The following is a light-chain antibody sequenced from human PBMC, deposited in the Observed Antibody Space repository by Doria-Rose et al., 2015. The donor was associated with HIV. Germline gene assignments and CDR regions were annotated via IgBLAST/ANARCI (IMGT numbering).Light chain of an antibody. CDR1: QSLLYTSKNY. Sequence: IRMTQSPESLGMSLGERATPNCKSNQSLLYTSKNYLAWYQQKPGQPPKLLIYWASTRQSGVTDRFSGSGSGTDFTLTISSLEAEDVAVYYCQQYYDTPSFGPGTTVDIK. J-gene: IGKJ3*01. CDR2: WAS. V-gene: IGKV4-1*01. CDR3: QQYYDTPS.